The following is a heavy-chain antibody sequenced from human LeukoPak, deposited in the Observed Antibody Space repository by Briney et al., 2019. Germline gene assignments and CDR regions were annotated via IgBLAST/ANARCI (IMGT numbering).Heavy chain of an antibody. D-gene: IGHD2-2*02. Sequence: ASVKVSCKASGYTFTGYYMHWVRQAPGQGLEWMGWINPNSGGTNYAQKFQGRVTMTRDTSISTAYMELSSLRSEDTAVYYCARDQRCSSTSCYTWDYYYYGMDVWGQGTTVTVSS. CDR3: ARDQRCSSTSCYTWDYYYYGMDV. CDR2: INPNSGGT. J-gene: IGHJ6*02. CDR1: GYTFTGYY. V-gene: IGHV1-2*02.